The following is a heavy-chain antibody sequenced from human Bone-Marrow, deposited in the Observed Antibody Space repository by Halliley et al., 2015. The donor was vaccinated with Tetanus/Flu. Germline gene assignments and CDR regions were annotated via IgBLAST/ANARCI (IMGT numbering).Heavy chain of an antibody. V-gene: IGHV5-51*01. J-gene: IGHJ4*02. D-gene: IGHD6-6*01. CDR3: ATTREQLVQIFDF. CDR1: GYSLTSYW. Sequence: QLVQSGAEVKKPGESLKISCKGSGYSLTSYWIAWVRQVHGNGLEWIGIIYPADSETKYSPSFQGQVTISADKSSSSAFLKWSSRKASDTAIYYCATTREQLVQIFDFWGQGTLVTVSS. CDR2: IYPADSET.